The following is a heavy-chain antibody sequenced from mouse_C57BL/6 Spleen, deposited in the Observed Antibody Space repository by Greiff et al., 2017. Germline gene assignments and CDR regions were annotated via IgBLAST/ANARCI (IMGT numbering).Heavy chain of an antibody. D-gene: IGHD1-1*01. CDR2: IYPGDGDT. V-gene: IGHV1-82*01. Sequence: QVQLQQSGPELVKPGASVKISCKASGFAFSSSWMNWVKQRPGKGLEWIGRIYPGDGDTNYNGKFKGKATLTADKSSSTAYMQLSSLTSEDSAVYFCAREYYYGSNYFDYWGQGTTLTVSS. CDR3: AREYYYGSNYFDY. J-gene: IGHJ2*01. CDR1: GFAFSSSW.